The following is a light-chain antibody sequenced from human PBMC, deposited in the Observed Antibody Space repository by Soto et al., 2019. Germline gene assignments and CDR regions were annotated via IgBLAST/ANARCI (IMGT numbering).Light chain of an antibody. CDR3: QQYDNWPRT. J-gene: IGKJ1*01. CDR1: QSISGN. Sequence: EVVMTQSPATLSVSPGERATLSCRASQSISGNLAWYQQTPGQAPRLLIYGASTRATGIPARFSGRGSGTEFTLIISTLQSEDFAVYYCQQYDNWPRTFGQGTKVEIK. V-gene: IGKV3-15*01. CDR2: GAS.